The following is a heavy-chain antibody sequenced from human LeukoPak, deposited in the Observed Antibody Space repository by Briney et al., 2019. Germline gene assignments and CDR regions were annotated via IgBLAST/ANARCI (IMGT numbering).Heavy chain of an antibody. D-gene: IGHD2-8*01. CDR2: ISYDGSNE. V-gene: IGHV3-30*04. CDR3: STDPRLLIY. Sequence: GGSLRLSCAASGFTFSTYAMSWVRQAPGKGLEWVAVISYDGSNEYYADSVKGRFTISRDNAKNSLYLQMNSLRPDDTALYYCSTDPRLLIYWGHGTLVTVSS. J-gene: IGHJ4*01. CDR1: GFTFSTYA.